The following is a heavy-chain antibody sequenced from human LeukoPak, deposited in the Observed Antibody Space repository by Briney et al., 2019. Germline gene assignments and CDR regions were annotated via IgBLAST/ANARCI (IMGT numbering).Heavy chain of an antibody. V-gene: IGHV6-1*01. Sequence: SQTLSLTCAISGDSFSSNSVAWVWIRQSPSRGLEWLGRTYYRSKWYNDYAVSVKSRVTINPDTSKNRFSLHLNSVTPEDTAVYYCARLAVATTQGFDYWGQGTLVTVSS. CDR2: TYYRSKWYN. D-gene: IGHD5-12*01. CDR3: ARLAVATTQGFDY. CDR1: GDSFSSNSVA. J-gene: IGHJ4*02.